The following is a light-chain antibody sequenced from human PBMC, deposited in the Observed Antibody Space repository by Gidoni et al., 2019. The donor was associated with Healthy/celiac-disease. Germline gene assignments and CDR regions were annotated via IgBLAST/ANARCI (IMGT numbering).Light chain of an antibody. CDR2: DVS. CDR1: SSDVGGSNY. CDR3: CSYAGSYTPWV. J-gene: IGLJ3*02. Sequence: QSALTPPRSVSRSPGQSVTISCTGTSSDVGGSNYVSWYQQHPGKAPKLMIYDVSKRPSGVPDRFSGSKSGNTASLTISGLQAEDEADYYCCSYAGSYTPWVFGGGTKLTVL. V-gene: IGLV2-11*01.